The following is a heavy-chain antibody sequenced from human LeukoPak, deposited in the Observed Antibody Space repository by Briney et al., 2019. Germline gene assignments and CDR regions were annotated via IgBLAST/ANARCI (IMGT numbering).Heavy chain of an antibody. V-gene: IGHV4-4*07. J-gene: IGHJ4*02. CDR2: TYTSGST. CDR1: GGSISSYY. D-gene: IGHD2-2*02. CDR3: ARDPRYCSSTSCYKGAYYFDY. Sequence: SETLSLTCTVSGGSISSYYWSWIRQPAGKGLEWIGRTYTSGSTNYNPSLKSRVTMSVDTSKNQFSLKLSSVTAADTAVYYCARDPRYCSSTSCYKGAYYFDYWGQGTLVTVSS.